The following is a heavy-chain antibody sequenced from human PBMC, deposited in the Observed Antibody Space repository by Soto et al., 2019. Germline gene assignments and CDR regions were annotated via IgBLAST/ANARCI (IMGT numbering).Heavy chain of an antibody. D-gene: IGHD6-13*01. V-gene: IGHV3-21*01. CDR1: GFTFRTYG. CDR3: AREPQGIAAALDY. J-gene: IGHJ4*02. Sequence: PGGSLRLSCAASGFTFRTYGMNWVRRAPGGGLEWVASISSSGSFIYYADSVKGRFTISRDDAEKSLYLQMNSLRAEDPALSYCAREPQGIAAALDYWGQGTLVTVSS. CDR2: ISSSGSFI.